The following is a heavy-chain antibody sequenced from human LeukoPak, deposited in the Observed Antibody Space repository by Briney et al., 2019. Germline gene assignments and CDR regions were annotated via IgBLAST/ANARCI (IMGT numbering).Heavy chain of an antibody. CDR2: ISGSGGST. J-gene: IGHJ4*02. V-gene: IGHV3-23*01. Sequence: GGSLRLSCAASGFTFSSYAMSWVRQAPGKGLEWVSAISGSGGSTYYADSMKGRFTISRDNSKNTLYLQMNSLRAEDTAVYYCAKAGYDFWSGYSTPHFDYWGQGTLVTVSS. CDR3: AKAGYDFWSGYSTPHFDY. D-gene: IGHD3-3*01. CDR1: GFTFSSYA.